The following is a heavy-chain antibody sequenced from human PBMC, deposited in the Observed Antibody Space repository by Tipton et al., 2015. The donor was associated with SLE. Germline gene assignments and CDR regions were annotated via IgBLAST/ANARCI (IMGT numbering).Heavy chain of an antibody. J-gene: IGHJ1*01. CDR1: GYTFTDLF. D-gene: IGHD3-10*01. CDR3: ATDRGVVASGADLQH. Sequence: QLVQSGAEVKKPGASVKVSCKASGYTFTDLFLHWVRQAPGQGLEWMGWINPNSGGTNYAQKFQGRVTMTRDTSISTVYMDLSSLRSDDTAMYYCATDRGVVASGADLQHWGQGTLVTVSS. V-gene: IGHV1-2*02. CDR2: INPNSGGT.